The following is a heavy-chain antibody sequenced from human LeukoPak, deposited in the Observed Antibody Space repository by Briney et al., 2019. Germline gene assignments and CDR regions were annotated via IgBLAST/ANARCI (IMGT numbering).Heavy chain of an antibody. CDR1: GYAFTGYY. CDR3: ARYLAAPYDAFDI. D-gene: IGHD6-6*01. J-gene: IGHJ3*02. CDR2: INANSGGT. V-gene: IGHV1-2*02. Sequence: GASVKVSCKASGYAFTGYYMHWVRQAPGQGLEWMGWINANSGGTKYAQKFQVRVTMTRATSVSTAYMELSRLRFDDAAVYYCARYLAAPYDAFDIWGQGTMVTVSS.